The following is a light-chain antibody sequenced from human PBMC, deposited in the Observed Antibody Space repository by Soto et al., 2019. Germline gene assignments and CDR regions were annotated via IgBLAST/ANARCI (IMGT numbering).Light chain of an antibody. V-gene: IGKV1-39*01. CDR3: QQSYSTPLT. Sequence: DIQMTQSPSSLSASVGDRVTITCRASQSISSYLNWYQQKPGKAPKLLIYAASSLQSGVPSRFSGSGSGKDFTLTISRLPPEDFATYYCQQSYSTPLTFGGGTKVDIK. J-gene: IGKJ4*01. CDR2: AAS. CDR1: QSISSY.